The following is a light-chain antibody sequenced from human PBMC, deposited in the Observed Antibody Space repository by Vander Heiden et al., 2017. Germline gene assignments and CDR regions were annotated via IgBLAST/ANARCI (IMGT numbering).Light chain of an antibody. CDR3: QAWDSSTVV. CDR2: QDR. J-gene: IGLJ2*01. V-gene: IGLV3-1*01. CDR1: KLGDKY. Sequence: SYDLTQPPSVSVSPGQTASITCSGDKLGDKYACWYQQKPCESPVVVIYQDRKRPSGIPERFSGTNSGNTATLTISGTQAMDEADYYCQAWDSSTVVFGGGTKLTVL.